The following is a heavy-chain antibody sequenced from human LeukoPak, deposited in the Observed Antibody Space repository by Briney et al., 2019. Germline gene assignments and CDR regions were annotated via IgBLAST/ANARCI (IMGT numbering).Heavy chain of an antibody. J-gene: IGHJ3*02. CDR3: ATATDRSGYYYDGFDI. Sequence: GGSLRLSCAASGFTFSDYYMTWMRQAPGKGLECVSYITSSGTTIYYADSLKGRFTISRDNAKNSLYLQMNSLRAEDTAIYYCATATDRSGYYYDGFDIWGQGTMVTVSS. V-gene: IGHV3-11*04. D-gene: IGHD3-22*01. CDR2: ITSSGTTI. CDR1: GFTFSDYY.